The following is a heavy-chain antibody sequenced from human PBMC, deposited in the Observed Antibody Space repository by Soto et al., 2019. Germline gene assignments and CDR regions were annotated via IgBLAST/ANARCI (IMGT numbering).Heavy chain of an antibody. CDR2: ISYDGSNK. V-gene: IGHV3-30*03. Sequence: QVQLVESGGGVVQPGRSLRLSCEASGFTSSSYVMHWVRQAPGKGQEWVAVISYDGSNKHFAASVKGRFTSSRDNSKNTPYVEMNSLRGEDTAVYSCASGEPDHGMDVWGQGTTVTVSS. CDR1: GFTSSSYV. CDR3: ASGEPDHGMDV. J-gene: IGHJ6*02. D-gene: IGHD1-26*01.